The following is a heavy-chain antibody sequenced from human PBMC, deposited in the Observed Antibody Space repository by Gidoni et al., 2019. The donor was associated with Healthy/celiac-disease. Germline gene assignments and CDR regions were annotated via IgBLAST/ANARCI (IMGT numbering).Heavy chain of an antibody. CDR3: AKGASGVEGDFKDY. CDR1: GFTFDDYA. D-gene: IGHD2-21*02. V-gene: IGHV3-9*01. Sequence: EVQLVESGGGLVQPGRSLRLSCAASGFTFDDYAMHWVRQAPGKGLEWVSGISWNSGSIGYADSVKGRFTISRDNAKNSLYLQMNSLRAEDTALYYCAKGASGVEGDFKDYWGQGTLVTVSS. CDR2: ISWNSGSI. J-gene: IGHJ4*02.